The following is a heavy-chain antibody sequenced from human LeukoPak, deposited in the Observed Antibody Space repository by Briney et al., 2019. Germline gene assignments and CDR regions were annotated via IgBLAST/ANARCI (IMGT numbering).Heavy chain of an antibody. Sequence: SETLSLTCAVYGGSFSGYYWSWIRQPPGKGLEWIGSIYHSGSTYYNPSLKSRVTISVDTSKNQFSLKLSSVTAADTAVYYCARDYSSGFAYWGQGTLVTVSS. V-gene: IGHV4-34*01. CDR2: IYHSGST. J-gene: IGHJ4*02. CDR3: ARDYSSGFAY. CDR1: GGSFSGYY. D-gene: IGHD3-22*01.